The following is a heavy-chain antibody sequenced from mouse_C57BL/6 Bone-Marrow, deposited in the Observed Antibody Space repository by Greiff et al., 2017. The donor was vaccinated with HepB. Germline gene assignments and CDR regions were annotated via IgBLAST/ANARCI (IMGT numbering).Heavy chain of an antibody. J-gene: IGHJ4*01. CDR3: ARKVLRLQAMDY. V-gene: IGHV1-55*01. D-gene: IGHD3-2*02. CDR2: IYPGSGST. Sequence: QVQLKQPGAELVKPGASVKMSCKASGYTFTSYWITWVKQRPGQGLEWIGDIYPGSGSTNYNEKFKSKATLTVDTSSSTAYMQLSSLTSEDSAVYYCARKVLRLQAMDYWGQGTSVTVSS. CDR1: GYTFTSYW.